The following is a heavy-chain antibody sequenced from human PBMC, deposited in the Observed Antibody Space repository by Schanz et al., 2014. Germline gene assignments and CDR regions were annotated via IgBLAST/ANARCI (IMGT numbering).Heavy chain of an antibody. CDR1: GFTFSQAW. D-gene: IGHD3-3*01. CDR2: IKSKSDSGTT. CDR3: TTGRWSGNYSVFDH. V-gene: IGHV3-15*01. J-gene: IGHJ4*02. Sequence: EVKLVESGGGLVKPGGSLRLSCATSGFTFSQAWMSWVRQAPGKGLEWVGRIKSKSDSGTTDYAAPVRGRFTISRDDSKNTLYLQMNSLETEDTAIYYCTTGRWSGNYSVFDHWGQGTLVTVSS.